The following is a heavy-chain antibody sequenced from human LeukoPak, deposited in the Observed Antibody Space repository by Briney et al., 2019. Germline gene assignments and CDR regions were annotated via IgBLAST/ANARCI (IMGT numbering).Heavy chain of an antibody. D-gene: IGHD3-10*01. J-gene: IGHJ4*02. V-gene: IGHV3-53*01. CDR2: IYSAGTT. CDR3: ARGGASYPFDY. Sequence: GGSLRLSCAASGFFVSSNYMSWVRQTPGKGLEWVSVIYSAGTTYYADSVRGRFTISRDNSWSTLHLQMNSLRAEDTAVYYCARGGASYPFDYWGQGTLVTVSS. CDR1: GFFVSSNY.